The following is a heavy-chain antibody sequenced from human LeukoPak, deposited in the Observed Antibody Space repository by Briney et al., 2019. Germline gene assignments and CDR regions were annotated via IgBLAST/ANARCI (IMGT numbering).Heavy chain of an antibody. CDR3: ARVLARQFTSFSDSRPYSYYYMDV. V-gene: IGHV4-34*01. CDR2: IYYTGNT. D-gene: IGHD2-21*01. CDR1: GGSFSGYY. J-gene: IGHJ6*03. Sequence: PSETLSLTCAVYGGSFSGYYWSWIRQPPGKALEWIATIYYTGNTYYNPSLKSRVTISIDTSKNQFSLKLSSLTAADTAVYYCARVLARQFTSFSDSRPYSYYYMDVWGKGTTVTVSS.